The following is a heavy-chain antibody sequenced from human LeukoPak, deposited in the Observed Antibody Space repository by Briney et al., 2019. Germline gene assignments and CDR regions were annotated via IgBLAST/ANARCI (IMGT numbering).Heavy chain of an antibody. J-gene: IGHJ6*02. CDR3: ARDRAWLVTYYYYGMDV. V-gene: IGHV1-18*01. D-gene: IGHD6-19*01. CDR2: ISAYNGNT. Sequence: ASVKVSCKASGDTFTSYGISWVRQAPGQGLEWMGWISAYNGNTNYAQKLQGRVTMTTDTSTRTAYMELRSLRSDDTAVYYCARDRAWLVTYYYYGMDVWGQGTTVTVSS. CDR1: GDTFTSYG.